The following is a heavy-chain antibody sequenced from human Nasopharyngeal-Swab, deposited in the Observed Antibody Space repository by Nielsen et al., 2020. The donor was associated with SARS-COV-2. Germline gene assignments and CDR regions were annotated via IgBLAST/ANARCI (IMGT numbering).Heavy chain of an antibody. CDR3: AHNRIGYYYYMDV. V-gene: IGHV3-30*02. D-gene: IGHD1-1*01. J-gene: IGHJ6*03. CDR2: IWYDGSNK. CDR1: GFTFSSYG. Sequence: GESLKISCAASGFTFSSYGMHWVRQAPGKGLEWVAVIWYDGSNKYYADSVKGRFTISRDNSKNTLYLQMNSLRAEDTAVYYCAHNRIGYYYYMDVWGKGTTVTVSS.